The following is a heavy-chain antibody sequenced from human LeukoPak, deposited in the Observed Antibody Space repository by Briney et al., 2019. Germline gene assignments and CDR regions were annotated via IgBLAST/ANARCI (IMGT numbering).Heavy chain of an antibody. CDR1: GYTFTSYY. D-gene: IGHD3-22*01. CDR3: ALSSGYFRSFDY. Sequence: ASVKVSCKASGYTFTSYYMHWVRQAPGQGLEWMGIINPSGGSTSYAQKFQGRVTMTRDMSTSTVYMELSSLRSGDTAVYYCALSSGYFRSFDYWGQGTLVTVSS. J-gene: IGHJ4*02. CDR2: INPSGGST. V-gene: IGHV1-46*01.